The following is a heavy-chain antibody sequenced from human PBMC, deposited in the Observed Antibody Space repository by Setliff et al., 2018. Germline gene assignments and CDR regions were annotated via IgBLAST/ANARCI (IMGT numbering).Heavy chain of an antibody. V-gene: IGHV1-69*13. J-gene: IGHJ5*02. CDR2: IIPIFGTA. D-gene: IGHD3-16*01. CDR3: ARDGISWLMWFDP. Sequence: RASVKVSCKASGGTFSSYAISWVRQAPGQGLEWMGGIIPIFGTANYAQKFQGRVTITADESTSTAYMELSSLRSEDTAVYYCARDGISWLMWFDPWGQGTLVTVSS. CDR1: GGTFSSYA.